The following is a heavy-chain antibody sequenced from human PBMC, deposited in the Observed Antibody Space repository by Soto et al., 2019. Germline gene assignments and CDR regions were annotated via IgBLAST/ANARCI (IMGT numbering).Heavy chain of an antibody. CDR1: RGILNYNT. CDR2: VIPMVEMS. D-gene: IGHD3-10*01. CDR3: ATNYGSGSTHFDS. Sequence: QVQLVQSGAEVKKSGSSVKVSCTASRGILNYNTLSWVRQAPGQGLEWLGRVIPMVEMSSYAQKFQGRVNITADKSTRTVYMVLTNLRSEDTAVYFCATNYGSGSTHFDSWGQATLVTVS. V-gene: IGHV1-69*02. J-gene: IGHJ4*02.